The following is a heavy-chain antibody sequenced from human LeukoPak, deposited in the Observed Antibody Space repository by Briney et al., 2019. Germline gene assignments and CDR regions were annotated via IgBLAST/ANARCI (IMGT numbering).Heavy chain of an antibody. J-gene: IGHJ5*02. CDR1: GGSISSYY. CDR2: IYYSGST. V-gene: IGHV4-59*01. D-gene: IGHD6-19*01. CDR3: ARAIAVAGLAWFDP. Sequence: PSETLSLTCTVSGGSISSYYWSWIRQPPGKGLEWIGYIYYSGSTNYNPSLKSRVTISVDTSKNQFSLKLSSVTAADTAVYYCARAIAVAGLAWFDPWGQGTLVTVSS.